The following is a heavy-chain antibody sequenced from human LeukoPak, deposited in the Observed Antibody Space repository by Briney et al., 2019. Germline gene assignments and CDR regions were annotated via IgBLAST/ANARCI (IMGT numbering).Heavy chain of an antibody. CDR3: ARGRRTGSIFGVVIVRRWFDP. CDR1: GGSFSGYY. J-gene: IGHJ5*02. V-gene: IGHV4-34*01. CDR2: INHSGST. Sequence: PSETLSLTCAVYGGSFSGYYWSWIRQPPGKGLELIGEINHSGSTNYNPSLKSRVTISVDTSKNQFSLKLSSVTAADTAVYYCARGRRTGSIFGVVIVRRWFDPWGQGTLVTVSS. D-gene: IGHD3-3*01.